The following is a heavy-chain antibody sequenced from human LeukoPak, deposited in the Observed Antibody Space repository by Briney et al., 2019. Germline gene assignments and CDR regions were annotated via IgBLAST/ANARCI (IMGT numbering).Heavy chain of an antibody. D-gene: IGHD3-22*01. Sequence: ASVKVSCKASGYTFSSYGISWVRQAPGQGLEWMGWISAYSDNTNFAHKLQGRVTMTTDTSTSTAYMELRSLRSDDTAVYYCARDVFMSGGYYYDYFDYWGQGTLVTVSS. J-gene: IGHJ4*02. CDR1: GYTFSSYG. CDR3: ARDVFMSGGYYYDYFDY. V-gene: IGHV1-18*01. CDR2: ISAYSDNT.